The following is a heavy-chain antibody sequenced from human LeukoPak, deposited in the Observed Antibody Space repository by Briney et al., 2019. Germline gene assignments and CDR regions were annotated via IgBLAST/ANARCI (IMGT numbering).Heavy chain of an antibody. CDR1: GFTFSSYA. J-gene: IGHJ3*02. CDR2: ISYDGSNK. V-gene: IGHV3-30-3*01. CDR3: AKVAVVVVISDAFDI. Sequence: GGSLRLSCAASGFTFSSYAMHWVRQAPGKGLEWVAVISYDGSNKYYADSVKGRFTISRDNSKNTLYLQMNSLRAEDTAVYYCAKVAVVVVISDAFDIWGQGTMVTVSS. D-gene: IGHD3-22*01.